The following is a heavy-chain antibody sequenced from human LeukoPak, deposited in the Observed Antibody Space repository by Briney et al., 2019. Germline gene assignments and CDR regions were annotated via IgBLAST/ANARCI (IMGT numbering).Heavy chain of an antibody. CDR1: GFTFSSYW. D-gene: IGHD3-16*02. V-gene: IGHV3-7*01. CDR3: ARDVITFGGVIVTPDY. CDR2: IKQDGGEK. Sequence: PGGSLRLSCAASGFTFSSYWMSWVRQAPGKGLEWVANIKQDGGEKYYVDSVKGRFTISRDNAKNSLYLQMNSLRAEDTAVYYCARDVITFGGVIVTPDYWGQGTLVTVSS. J-gene: IGHJ4*02.